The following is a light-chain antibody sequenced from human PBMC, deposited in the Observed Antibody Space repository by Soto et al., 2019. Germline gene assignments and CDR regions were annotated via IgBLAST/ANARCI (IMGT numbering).Light chain of an antibody. CDR2: GAS. CDR3: QQYDNSRWT. CDR1: QSVSSN. Sequence: EIMMTQSPATLSVSPGERATLSCRASQSVSSNLAWYQQKPGQAPRLLIYGASSRATGIPVRFSGSGSGTDFTLTISRLEPEDFAVYYCQQYDNSRWTFGQGTKVDI. V-gene: IGKV3-15*01. J-gene: IGKJ1*01.